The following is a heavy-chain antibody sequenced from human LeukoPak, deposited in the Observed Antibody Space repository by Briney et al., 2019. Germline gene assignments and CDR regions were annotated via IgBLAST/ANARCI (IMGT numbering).Heavy chain of an antibody. CDR2: MNPNSGNT. CDR1: GYTFTSYD. D-gene: IGHD3-9*01. J-gene: IGHJ5*02. Sequence: ASVKVSCKASGYTFTSYDINWVRQATGQGLEWMGWMNPNSGNTGYAQKFQGRVTITADESTSTAYMELSSLRSDDTAVYYCARESYDILTGYSNWFDPWGQGTLVTVSP. V-gene: IGHV1-8*01. CDR3: ARESYDILTGYSNWFDP.